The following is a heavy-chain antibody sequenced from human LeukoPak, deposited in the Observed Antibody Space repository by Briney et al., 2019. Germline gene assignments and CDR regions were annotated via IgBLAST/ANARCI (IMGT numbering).Heavy chain of an antibody. Sequence: ETLALPCPVSGVPIFSYYWNWIRQPPGQGPEWIGYIHYSGTTNYNPSLKSRVSISIDTSKSQFSLKLTSATAADTAIYYCATGRSIRCFDYWGQGTLLSVSS. CDR2: IHYSGTT. D-gene: IGHD4-17*01. CDR1: GVPIFSYY. CDR3: ATGRSIRCFDY. J-gene: IGHJ4*02. V-gene: IGHV4-59*08.